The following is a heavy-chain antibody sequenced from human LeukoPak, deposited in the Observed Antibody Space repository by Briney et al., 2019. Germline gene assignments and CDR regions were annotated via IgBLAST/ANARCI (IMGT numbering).Heavy chain of an antibody. Sequence: GGSLRLSCAASGFTFSSYRMNWVRQAPGKGLEWVSSISSSSSYIYYADSVKGRFTISRDNAKNSLYLQMNSLRAEDTAVYYCARDRLPLKLRYFDWAIRRTNWFDPWGQGTLVTVSS. V-gene: IGHV3-21*01. CDR2: ISSSSSYI. D-gene: IGHD3-9*01. CDR3: ARDRLPLKLRYFDWAIRRTNWFDP. CDR1: GFTFSSYR. J-gene: IGHJ5*02.